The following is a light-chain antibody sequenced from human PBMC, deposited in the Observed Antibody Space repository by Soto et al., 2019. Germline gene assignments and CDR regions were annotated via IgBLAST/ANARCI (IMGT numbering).Light chain of an antibody. CDR3: QQRSSWPPIT. CDR2: DAS. Sequence: EKVMTQSPATLSVSPGERATLSCRASQSVSNYLAWYQHKPGQAPRLLIYDASNRATGIPARFSGSGSGTDFTLTISSLEPEDFAVYYCQQRSSWPPITFGQGTRLEIK. V-gene: IGKV3-11*01. J-gene: IGKJ5*01. CDR1: QSVSNY.